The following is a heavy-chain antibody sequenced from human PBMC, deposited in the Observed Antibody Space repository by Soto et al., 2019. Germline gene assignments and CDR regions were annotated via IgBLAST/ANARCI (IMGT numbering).Heavy chain of an antibody. CDR2: IYHSGSF. CDR1: GASISSGVSS. Sequence: QLQLQESGSGLVKPSQTLSLTCGVSGASISSGVSSWSWIRQPPGKGLEWIGYIYHSGSFLYSPSLKSRLTISLDRSEQQLSMRLTSVTAADTAVYFCAREKGYCSGGTCQDTMSTVTTRYFDYWGQGILVTVSS. J-gene: IGHJ4*02. CDR3: AREKGYCSGGTCQDTMSTVTTRYFDY. V-gene: IGHV4-30-2*01. D-gene: IGHD2-15*01.